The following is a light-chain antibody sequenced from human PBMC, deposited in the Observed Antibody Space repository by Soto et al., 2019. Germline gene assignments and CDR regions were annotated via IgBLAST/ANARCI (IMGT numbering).Light chain of an antibody. V-gene: IGKV1-33*01. Sequence: IPLTQSPSSLSASIGDRVSITCRASQDIKTYVAWYQQKPGKAPNLLIYDASDLETGVPSRFSGGGSGTFFSFSINSLQPEDIATYYCQKHDGVPLFGPGTKVEIK. J-gene: IGKJ3*01. CDR3: QKHDGVPL. CDR2: DAS. CDR1: QDIKTY.